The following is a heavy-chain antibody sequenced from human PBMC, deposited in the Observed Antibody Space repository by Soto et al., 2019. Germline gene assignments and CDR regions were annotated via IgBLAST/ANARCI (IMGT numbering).Heavy chain of an antibody. V-gene: IGHV3-66*01. Sequence: WRPLRLSWAAAGCTVSNLYISRIRKAPGEGLEWVSVIYNGGSTYYGDSMKGRFTISRDISQNTLYLQMNSLRVEDTAVYYCARGHYGSPPGYLDYWGQGTLVTVSS. CDR2: IYNGGST. CDR3: ARGHYGSPPGYLDY. J-gene: IGHJ4*02. D-gene: IGHD3-10*01. CDR1: GCTVSNLY.